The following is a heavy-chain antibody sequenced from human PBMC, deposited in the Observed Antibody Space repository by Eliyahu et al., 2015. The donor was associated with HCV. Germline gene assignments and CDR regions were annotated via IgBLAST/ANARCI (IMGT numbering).Heavy chain of an antibody. D-gene: IGHD6-13*01. Sequence: QLHLQESGPRLVKPSETLSLTCTVSGGSISRSSDYWDWVRQPPGKGLEWIGSIDYSGTTYYNPSHKSRVIMSVDTSKNQFSLRLSSVTAADTAVYSCARRVRDGSNWYHYFDDWGQGILVTVSS. J-gene: IGHJ4*02. CDR3: ARRVRDGSNWYHYFDD. CDR1: GGSISRSSDY. V-gene: IGHV4-39*01. CDR2: IDYSGTT.